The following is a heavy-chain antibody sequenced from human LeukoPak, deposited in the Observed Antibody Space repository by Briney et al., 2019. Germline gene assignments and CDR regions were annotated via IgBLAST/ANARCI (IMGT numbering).Heavy chain of an antibody. Sequence: GGSLRLSCAASGFTFSSYAMSWVRQAPGKGLEWVSGISGSGDSDSTYYADSVKGRFTISRDNSKNTLYLQMNSLRAEDTAIYYCTKLMRHMIEDVYDIWGQGTMVTVS. CDR1: GFTFSSYA. CDR3: TKLMRHMIEDVYDI. D-gene: IGHD3-22*01. V-gene: IGHV3-23*01. CDR2: ISGSGDSDST. J-gene: IGHJ3*02.